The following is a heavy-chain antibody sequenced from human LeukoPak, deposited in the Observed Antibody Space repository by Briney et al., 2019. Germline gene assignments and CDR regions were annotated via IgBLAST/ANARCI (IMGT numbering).Heavy chain of an antibody. CDR3: ARVIYSGWEGELSD. Sequence: GGSLRLSCAASGFTFSSYWMHWVRQAPGKGLVWVSRINSDGSTTSYADSVMGRFTISRDNAKNTLYLQMNSLRAEDTAVYYCARVIYSGWEGELSDWGQGTLVTVSS. J-gene: IGHJ4*02. CDR1: GFTFSSYW. CDR2: INSDGSTT. D-gene: IGHD6-19*01. V-gene: IGHV3-74*01.